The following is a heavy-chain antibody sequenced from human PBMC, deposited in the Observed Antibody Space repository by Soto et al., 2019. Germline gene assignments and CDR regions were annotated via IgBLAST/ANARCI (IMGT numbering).Heavy chain of an antibody. CDR1: GGSVSSGSYY. CDR3: ARGIEGWYQGRYYYGMDV. J-gene: IGHJ6*02. CDR2: TYYSGST. Sequence: QVQLQESGPGLVKPSETLSLTCTVSGGSVSSGSYYWSWIRQPPGKGLEWIGYTYYSGSTNYNPSLKSRVTISVDTSKNKFSLKLSSVTAADTAVYYCARGIEGWYQGRYYYGMDVWGQGTTVTVSS. V-gene: IGHV4-61*01. D-gene: IGHD6-19*01.